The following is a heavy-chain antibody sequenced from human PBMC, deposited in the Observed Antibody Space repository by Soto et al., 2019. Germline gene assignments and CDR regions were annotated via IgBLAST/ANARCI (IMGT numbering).Heavy chain of an antibody. D-gene: IGHD5-12*01. J-gene: IGHJ4*02. CDR2: ISTSNGNT. CDR1: GYTFTSYA. V-gene: IGHV1-18*04. CDR3: ARGHRAPIVPTIRFDH. Sequence: QVQLVQSGAEAKKPGASVKVSCKASGYTFTSYAIRWVRQAPGQGLEWMGWISTSNGNTNYAQKLQGRVTMTSDTSTSTAYMELRSLRSDDTGVYYCARGHRAPIVPTIRFDHWGQGTLVYVSS.